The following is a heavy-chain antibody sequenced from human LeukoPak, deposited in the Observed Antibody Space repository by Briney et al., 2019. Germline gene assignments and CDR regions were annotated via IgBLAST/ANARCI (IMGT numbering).Heavy chain of an antibody. CDR2: IYSGGST. CDR3: ERTPGEAYCGGDCYPGPFDY. CDR1: GFTVSSNY. Sequence: GGSLRLSCAASGFTVSSNYMSWVRQAPGKGLEWVSVIYSGGSTYYADSVKGRFTISRDNSKNTLYLQMNSLRAEDTAVYYCERTPGEAYCGGDCYPGPFDYWGQGTLVTVSS. D-gene: IGHD2-21*02. J-gene: IGHJ4*02. V-gene: IGHV3-53*01.